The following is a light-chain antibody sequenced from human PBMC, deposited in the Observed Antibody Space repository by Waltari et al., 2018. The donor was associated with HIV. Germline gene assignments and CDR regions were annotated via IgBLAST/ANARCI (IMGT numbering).Light chain of an antibody. CDR2: WAS. CDR3: QQYETVPFT. J-gene: IGKJ3*01. CDR1: RNVVSSSNNQNY. Sequence: DIVMTQSPESLTMSPGERATINCKTSRNVVSSSNNQNYLAWYQHKVGQSPKLLIYWASTRAPGVPERFSGGGSGTDFTLTIRGLQADDEAVYYCQQYETVPFTFGPGTTV. V-gene: IGKV4-1*01.